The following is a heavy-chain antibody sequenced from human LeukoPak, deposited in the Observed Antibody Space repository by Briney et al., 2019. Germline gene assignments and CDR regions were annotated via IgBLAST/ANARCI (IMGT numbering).Heavy chain of an antibody. CDR2: INSDGSST. J-gene: IGHJ4*02. CDR3: AKAGQWLAPGDY. V-gene: IGHV3-74*01. CDR1: GFTVSSNY. Sequence: GGSLRLSCAASGFTVSSNYMSWVRQAPGKGLVWVSRINSDGSSTSYADSVKGRFTISRDNSKNTLYLQMNSLRAEDTAVYYCAKAGQWLAPGDYWGQGTLVTVSS. D-gene: IGHD6-19*01.